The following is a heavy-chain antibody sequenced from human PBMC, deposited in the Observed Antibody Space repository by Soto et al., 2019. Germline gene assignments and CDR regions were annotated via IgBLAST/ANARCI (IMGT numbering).Heavy chain of an antibody. J-gene: IGHJ6*02. CDR1: GYKVSTWHNFTSYW. CDR3: ARRSRRRWFGVPHYYYGMDV. CDR2: IYPGDSDT. V-gene: IGHV5-51*01. Sequence: PGESLKISCMGSGYKVSTWHNFTSYWIAWVRQMPGEGLEWMGIIYPGDSDTRYSPSFQGQVTISADKSISTAYLQWSSLKASDTAMYYCARRSRRRWFGVPHYYYGMDVWGQGTTVTVSS. D-gene: IGHD3-10*01.